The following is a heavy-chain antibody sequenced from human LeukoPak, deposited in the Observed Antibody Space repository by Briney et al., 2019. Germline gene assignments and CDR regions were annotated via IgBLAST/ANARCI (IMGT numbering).Heavy chain of an antibody. CDR3: ARDASSHCCTAAGYGSYLHY. V-gene: IGHV3-48*01. J-gene: IGHJ4*02. D-gene: IGHD6-19*01. CDR2: IRSSSTTI. CDR1: RFAFCIPR. Sequence: PGGSLRLSCAASRFAFCIPRMNLGRQAPGKGLEWVSYIRSSSTTIYYADSVKGRFTISRYNAKNSLYLQMNSLRVEDTAVYFCARDASSHCCTAAGYGSYLHYWGQGILVTVSS.